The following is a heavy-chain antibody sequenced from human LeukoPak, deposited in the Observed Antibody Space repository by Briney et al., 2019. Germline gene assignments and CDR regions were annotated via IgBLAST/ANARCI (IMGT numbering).Heavy chain of an antibody. D-gene: IGHD3-22*01. CDR1: GFTFSSYA. Sequence: GGSLRLSCAASGFTFSSYAMSWVRQAPGKGLEWVSTISGSGSGTYFADSVKGRFTISRDNSKNTLYLQVNSLRAEDTAVYYCAPHHYDSSAVFDYRGQGTLVTVSS. J-gene: IGHJ4*02. CDR2: ISGSGSGT. CDR3: APHHYDSSAVFDY. V-gene: IGHV3-23*01.